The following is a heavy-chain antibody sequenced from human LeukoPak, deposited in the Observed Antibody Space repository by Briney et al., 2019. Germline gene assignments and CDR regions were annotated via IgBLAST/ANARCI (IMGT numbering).Heavy chain of an antibody. CDR2: ISTDGSIT. J-gene: IGHJ4*02. CDR1: GFTFSSFW. D-gene: IGHD1-26*01. CDR3: ARDAAVGTSPFDY. V-gene: IGHV3-74*01. Sequence: PGGSLRLSCAVSGFTFSSFWMHWVRQAPGKGLVWVSRISTDGSITRYADSVKGRFTISKDNAKNTLYLQMNSLRAEDTAVYYCARDAAVGTSPFDYWGQGTLVTVSS.